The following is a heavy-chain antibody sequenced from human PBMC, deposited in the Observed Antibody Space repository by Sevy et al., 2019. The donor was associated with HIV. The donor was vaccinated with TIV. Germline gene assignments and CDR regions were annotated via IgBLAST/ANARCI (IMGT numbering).Heavy chain of an antibody. CDR3: ARDLVGATTRWFDP. D-gene: IGHD1-26*01. Sequence: SDTLSLTCTVSVGSISSSSYYWGWIRQPPGKGLEWIGSIYYSGSTYYNPSLKSRVTISVDTSKNQFSLKLSSVTAADTAVYYCARDLVGATTRWFDPWGQGTLVTVSS. CDR2: IYYSGST. CDR1: VGSISSSSYY. J-gene: IGHJ5*02. V-gene: IGHV4-39*02.